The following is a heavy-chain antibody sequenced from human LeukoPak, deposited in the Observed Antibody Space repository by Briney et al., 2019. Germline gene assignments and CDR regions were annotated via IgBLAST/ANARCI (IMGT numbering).Heavy chain of an antibody. CDR3: ARERPYGDYVYYGMDV. CDR1: GFTFSSYG. J-gene: IGHJ6*02. V-gene: IGHV3-33*01. Sequence: GGSLRLSCAASGFTFSSYGMHWVRQAPGKGLEWVALIWYDGSNKYYADSVKGRLTISRDNSKNTLYLQMNSLRAEDTAVYYCARERPYGDYVYYGMDVWGQGTTVTVSS. CDR2: IWYDGSNK. D-gene: IGHD4-17*01.